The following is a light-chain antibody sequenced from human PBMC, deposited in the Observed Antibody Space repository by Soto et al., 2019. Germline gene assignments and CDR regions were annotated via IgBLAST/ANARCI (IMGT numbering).Light chain of an antibody. Sequence: DVQMTQYNSTLSASVGDTVSFTCRASQSVSGWLAWYQQKPGKAPKLLIYDASSLESGVPSRFSGSGYGTEFTLTISSLQPDDFATYYCQQYNIYPWPFGQGTIVDI. CDR2: DAS. V-gene: IGKV1-5*01. J-gene: IGKJ1*01. CDR3: QQYNIYPWP. CDR1: QSVSGW.